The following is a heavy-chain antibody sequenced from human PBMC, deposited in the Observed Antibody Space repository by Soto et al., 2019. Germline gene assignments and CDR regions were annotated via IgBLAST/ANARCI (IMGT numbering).Heavy chain of an antibody. CDR1: EFSFNSYT. J-gene: IGHJ4*02. CDR3: ARSSLIQLFDY. CDR2: ISSSSSYI. D-gene: IGHD5-18*01. Sequence: PGGSLRLSCSASEFSFNSYTMNWVRQAPGKGLEWVSSISSSSSYIYYADAVKGRFTISRDNAKKLLFLQMHSLGAEDTAVYYCARSSLIQLFDYWGQGTLVTVSS. V-gene: IGHV3-21*01.